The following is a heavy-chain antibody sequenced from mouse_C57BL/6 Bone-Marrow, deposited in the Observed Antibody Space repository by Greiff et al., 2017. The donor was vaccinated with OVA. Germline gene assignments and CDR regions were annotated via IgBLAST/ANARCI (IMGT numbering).Heavy chain of an antibody. V-gene: IGHV1-76*01. D-gene: IGHD2-3*01. CDR2: IYPGSGNT. CDR3: ARDDGYFFEY. J-gene: IGHJ2*01. Sequence: VQLQQSGAEVVRPGASVKLSCKASGYTFTDHYINWVKQRPGQGLEWIARIYPGSGNTYYTEKFKGKATLTAEKSSNTTNMQLRSLTSDESAVYFCARDDGYFFEYWGQGTTLTVSS. CDR1: GYTFTDHY.